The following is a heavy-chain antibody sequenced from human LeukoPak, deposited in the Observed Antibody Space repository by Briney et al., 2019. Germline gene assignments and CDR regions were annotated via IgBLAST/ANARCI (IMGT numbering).Heavy chain of an antibody. CDR2: IKQDGSEK. CDR3: ARDRVFGVVIGGYAFDI. J-gene: IGHJ3*02. D-gene: IGHD3-3*01. V-gene: IGHV3-7*01. Sequence: SGGPRRLSCAASGFTFSSYWMSWVRKAPGKGLEWVANIKQDGSEKYYVDSVKGRFTISRDNAKNSLYLKMNSLRAEDTAVYYCARDRVFGVVIGGYAFDIWGQGTMVTVSS. CDR1: GFTFSSYW.